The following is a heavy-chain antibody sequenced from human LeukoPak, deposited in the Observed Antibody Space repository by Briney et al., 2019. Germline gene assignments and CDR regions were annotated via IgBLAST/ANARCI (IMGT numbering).Heavy chain of an antibody. Sequence: ASVKVSCKASGYTFTSYYMHWVRQAPGQGLEWMGIINPSGGSTSYAQKFQGRVTMTRDMSTSTAYMELSRLRSDDTAVYYCARARTYDFWSGFWGQGTLVTVSS. CDR2: INPSGGST. CDR1: GYTFTSYY. V-gene: IGHV1-46*01. J-gene: IGHJ4*02. CDR3: ARARTYDFWSGF. D-gene: IGHD3-3*01.